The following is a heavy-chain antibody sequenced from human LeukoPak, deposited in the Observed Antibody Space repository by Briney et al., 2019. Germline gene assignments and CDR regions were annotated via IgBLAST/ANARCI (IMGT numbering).Heavy chain of an antibody. Sequence: SVKVSCKASGGTFSSYGISWVRQAPGQGLEWMGRIIPIFGTANYAQKFQGRVTITADKFTSTAYMEVSSLRSEDTAVYYCARTNYYDSSGYQGAGTYYYVMDVWGQGTTVTVSS. CDR3: ARTNYYDSSGYQGAGTYYYVMDV. J-gene: IGHJ6*02. CDR2: IIPIFGTA. V-gene: IGHV1-69*06. D-gene: IGHD3-22*01. CDR1: GGTFSSYG.